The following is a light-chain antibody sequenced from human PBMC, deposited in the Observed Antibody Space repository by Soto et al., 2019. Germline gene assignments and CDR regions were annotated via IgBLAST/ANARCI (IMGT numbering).Light chain of an antibody. J-gene: IGKJ4*01. CDR1: QSVSSSY. Sequence: IVLTQSPGTLSLSPGERATLSCRARQSVSSSYLAWYQQKPGQAPRLLIYGASSRATGIPDRFSGSGSGTDFTLTISRLEPEDFAVYYCRQYGSSPLTFGGGTKV. V-gene: IGKV3-20*01. CDR3: RQYGSSPLT. CDR2: GAS.